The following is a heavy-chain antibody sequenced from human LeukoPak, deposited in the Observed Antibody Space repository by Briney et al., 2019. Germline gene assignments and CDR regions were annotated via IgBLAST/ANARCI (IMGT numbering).Heavy chain of an antibody. D-gene: IGHD5-24*01. CDR2: ISYDGKNE. V-gene: IGHV3-30*18. CDR3: AKQMAVDYFDY. J-gene: IGHJ4*02. Sequence: LSLTCAVYGGSFSGYYWSWIRQPPGKGLEWVAVISYDGKNEYYTDSVKGRFTISRDNAKNTLYLQMNSLRAEDTAVYYCAKQMAVDYFDYWGQGTLVTVSS. CDR1: GGSFSGYY.